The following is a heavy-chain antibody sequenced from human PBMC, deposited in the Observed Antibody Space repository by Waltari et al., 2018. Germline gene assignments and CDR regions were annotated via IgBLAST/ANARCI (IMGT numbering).Heavy chain of an antibody. D-gene: IGHD3-10*01. CDR3: ARGGRGVRATFFH. CDR2: ISSSSSYI. Sequence: EVQLVESGGGLVKPGGSLRLSCAASGFTFSSYSMNWVRQAPGKGLEWVSSISSSSSYIYYADSVKGRFTISRDNAKNSLYLQMNSLRAEDTAVYYCARGGRGVRATFFHWGQGTLVTVSS. V-gene: IGHV3-21*01. J-gene: IGHJ4*02. CDR1: GFTFSSYS.